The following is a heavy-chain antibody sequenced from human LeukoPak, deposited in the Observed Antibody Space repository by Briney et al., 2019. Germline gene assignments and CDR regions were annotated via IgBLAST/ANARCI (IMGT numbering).Heavy chain of an antibody. D-gene: IGHD1-1*01. J-gene: IGHJ4*02. V-gene: IGHV3-30*01. CDR2: ISYDGSNK. CDR1: GFTFSSYA. CDR3: ARDELDY. Sequence: GGSLRLSCAASGFTFSSYAMHWVRQAPGKGLEWVAVISYDGSNKYYADSVKGRFTISRDNSKNTLYLQMNSLRAEDTAVYYCARDELDYWGQGTLVTVSS.